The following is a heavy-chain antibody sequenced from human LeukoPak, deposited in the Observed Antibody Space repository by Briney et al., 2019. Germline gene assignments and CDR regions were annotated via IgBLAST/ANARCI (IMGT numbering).Heavy chain of an antibody. CDR2: IYSGGST. V-gene: IGHV3-66*01. CDR1: GFTVSSNY. J-gene: IGHJ6*03. D-gene: IGHD4/OR15-4a*01. Sequence: RPGGSLRLSCAASGFTVSSNYMSWVRQAPGKGLEWVSVIYSGGSTYYADSVKGRFTISRDNSKNTLYLQMNSLRAEDTAVYYCARSAKYYYYYMDVWGKGTTVTISS. CDR3: ARSAKYYYYYMDV.